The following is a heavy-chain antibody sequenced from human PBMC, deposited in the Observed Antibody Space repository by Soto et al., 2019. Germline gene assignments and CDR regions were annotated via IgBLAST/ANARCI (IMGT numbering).Heavy chain of an antibody. J-gene: IGHJ6*02. CDR2: IWHDGNSE. CDR1: GFVFRTYA. Sequence: GGSLRLSCAASGFVFRTYAMHWFRQAPGKGLEWVASIWHDGNSEVYADSVRGRFTISKDNSENNLFLQMNSLRAEATAAYYCERDLEKPTHYFYYYGMDVWGQGTTVTFS. CDR3: ERDLEKPTHYFYYYGMDV. V-gene: IGHV3-33*01.